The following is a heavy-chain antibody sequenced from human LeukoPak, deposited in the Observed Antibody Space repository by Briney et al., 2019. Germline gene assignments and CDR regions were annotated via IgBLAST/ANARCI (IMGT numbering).Heavy chain of an antibody. CDR3: ASRLYQQPQRENWFDP. J-gene: IGHJ5*02. CDR2: IIPILGIA. V-gene: IGHV1-69*02. D-gene: IGHD2-2*01. CDR1: GGTFSSYT. Sequence: ASVKVSCKASGGTFSSYTISWVRQAPGQGLEWMGRIIPILGIANYAQKFQGRVTITADKSTSTAYMELSSLRSEDAAVYYCASRLYQQPQRENWFDPWGQGTLVTVSS.